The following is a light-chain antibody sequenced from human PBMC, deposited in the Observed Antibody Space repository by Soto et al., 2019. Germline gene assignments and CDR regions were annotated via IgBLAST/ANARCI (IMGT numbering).Light chain of an antibody. Sequence: EIVMTQSPATLSVSPGETATVSCRASQSISIGLAWYRQKPGQAPRLLIYGASTRATGTPARFSGSGSGTEFTLTISSLQSEDFALYYCQQYNKWPLITLGQGTRLEIK. CDR1: QSISIG. CDR2: GAS. CDR3: QQYNKWPLIT. J-gene: IGKJ5*01. V-gene: IGKV3D-15*01.